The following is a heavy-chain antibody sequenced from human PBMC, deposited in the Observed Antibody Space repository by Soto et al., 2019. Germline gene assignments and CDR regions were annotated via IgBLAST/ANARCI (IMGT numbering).Heavy chain of an antibody. J-gene: IGHJ4*02. CDR1: GGTFSSYR. D-gene: IGHD6-13*01. CDR3: ARDSGAKLSSS. V-gene: IGHV1-69*13. Sequence: SVRVSCKASGGTFSSYRINWVRQAPGQGLEWVGGIVPIYRTADYAQKFQGRVTITADESARTAYMELRSLKSQDTAVYYCARDSGAKLSSSWGQGTLVTVSS. CDR2: IVPIYRTA.